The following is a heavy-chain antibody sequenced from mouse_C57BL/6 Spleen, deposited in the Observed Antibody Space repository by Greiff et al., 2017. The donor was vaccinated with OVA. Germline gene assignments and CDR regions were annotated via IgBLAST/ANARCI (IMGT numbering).Heavy chain of an antibody. CDR3: ARGDDYDEGAWFAY. D-gene: IGHD2-4*01. V-gene: IGHV1-55*01. Sequence: QVQLQQPGAELVKSGASVKMSCKASGYTFTSYWITWVKQRPGQGLEWIGDIYPGSGSTNYNEKFKSKATLTVDTSSSTAYMQLSSLTSEDSAVYYCARGDDYDEGAWFAYWGQGTLVTVSA. CDR2: IYPGSGST. J-gene: IGHJ3*01. CDR1: GYTFTSYW.